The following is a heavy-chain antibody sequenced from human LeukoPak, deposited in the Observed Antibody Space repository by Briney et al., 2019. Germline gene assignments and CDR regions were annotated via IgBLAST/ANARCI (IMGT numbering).Heavy chain of an antibody. CDR3: AGDLARDDDAFDI. CDR1: GFTFSSYG. CDR2: ISYDGSNK. J-gene: IGHJ3*02. Sequence: PGGSLRLSCAASGFTFSSYGMHWVRQAPGKGLEWVAVISYDGSNKYYADSVKGRFTISRDNSKNTLYLQMNSLRAEDTAVYYCAGDLARDDDAFDIWGQGTMVTVSS. V-gene: IGHV3-30*03.